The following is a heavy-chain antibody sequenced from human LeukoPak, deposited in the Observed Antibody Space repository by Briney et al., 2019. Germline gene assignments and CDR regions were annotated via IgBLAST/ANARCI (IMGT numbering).Heavy chain of an antibody. Sequence: NASETLSLTCSVSGYSISSAYYWGWIRQPPGKGLEWIATIHYSGSTYYNPSLKSRVTISVDTSKNQFSLKLSSVTAADTAVYYCATRGGYSSFSPHYYMDVWGKGTTVTISS. D-gene: IGHD6-19*01. CDR2: IHYSGST. CDR3: ATRGGYSSFSPHYYMDV. CDR1: GYSISSAYY. J-gene: IGHJ6*03. V-gene: IGHV4-38-2*02.